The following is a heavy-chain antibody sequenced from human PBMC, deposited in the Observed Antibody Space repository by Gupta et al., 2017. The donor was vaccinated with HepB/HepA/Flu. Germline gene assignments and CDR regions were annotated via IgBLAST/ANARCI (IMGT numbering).Heavy chain of an antibody. J-gene: IGHJ4*02. V-gene: IGHV1-24*01. CDR2: FDSEDGET. CDR3: ATCVKYYYDNSGDYLNY. Sequence: GGFDSEDGETIYAQKFQGRVTMTEDTSTDTAYMELSSLRSEDTGVYYCATCVKYYYDNSGDYLNYWGQGTLVTVSS. D-gene: IGHD3-22*01.